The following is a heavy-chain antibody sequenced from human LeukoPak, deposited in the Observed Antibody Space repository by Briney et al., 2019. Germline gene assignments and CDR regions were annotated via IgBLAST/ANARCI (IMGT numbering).Heavy chain of an antibody. V-gene: IGHV1-2*06. CDR1: GYTFTGYY. CDR3: ARDGRPDYYDSSGYYGPPYAFDI. Sequence: WASVKVSCKASGYTFTGYYMHWVRQAPGQGLEWMGRINPNSGGTNYAQKFQGRVTMTRDTSISTAYMELSRLRSDDTAVYYCARDGRPDYYDSSGYYGPPYAFDIWGQGTMVTVSS. J-gene: IGHJ3*02. D-gene: IGHD3-22*01. CDR2: INPNSGGT.